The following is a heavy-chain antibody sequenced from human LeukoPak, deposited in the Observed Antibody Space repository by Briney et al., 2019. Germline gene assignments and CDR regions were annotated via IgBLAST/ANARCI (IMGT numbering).Heavy chain of an antibody. D-gene: IGHD1-1*01. CDR2: ISINTDT. Sequence: PGGSLTLSRAASGIAVTGNYMSWVRQPPGKGLEWVSFISINTDTFYADSVRGRFTISRDSSKNTLFLQTNSLRDEDSAVYYCAIAQSWDELFDSWGQGTLVTVSS. J-gene: IGHJ4*02. V-gene: IGHV3-53*01. CDR1: GIAVTGNY. CDR3: AIAQSWDELFDS.